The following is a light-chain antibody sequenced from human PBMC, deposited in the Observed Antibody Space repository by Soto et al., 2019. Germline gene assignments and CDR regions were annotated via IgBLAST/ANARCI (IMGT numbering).Light chain of an antibody. CDR1: SSSIGNNY. CDR3: CSYAGSVTYV. CDR2: ENN. J-gene: IGLJ1*01. V-gene: IGLV1-51*01. Sequence: QSVMTQPPSVSAAPGQMVTISCSGSSSSIGNNYASWYQQLPGTAPTLLIYENNKRPSGIPDRFSGSKSGTSAILGIAGLQTGDEADYYCCSYAGSVTYVFGTGTKVTVL.